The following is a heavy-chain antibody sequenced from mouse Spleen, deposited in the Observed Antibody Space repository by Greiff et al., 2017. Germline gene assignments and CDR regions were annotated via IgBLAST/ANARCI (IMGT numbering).Heavy chain of an antibody. CDR3: ARALYYDYDGYYFDY. Sequence: EVQGVESGGGLVKPGGSLKLSCAASGFTFSSYAMSWVRQTPEKRLEWVATISGGGSYTYYPDSVKGRFTISRDNAKNTLYLQMSSLRSEDTAMYYCARALYYDYDGYYFDYWGQGTTLTVSS. CDR2: ISGGGSYT. CDR1: GFTFSSYA. J-gene: IGHJ2*01. V-gene: IGHV5-9-3*01. D-gene: IGHD2-4*01.